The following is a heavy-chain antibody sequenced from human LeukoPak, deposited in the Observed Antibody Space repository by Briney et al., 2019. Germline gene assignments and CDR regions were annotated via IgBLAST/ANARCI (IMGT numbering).Heavy chain of an antibody. J-gene: IGHJ4*02. CDR1: GFTFNTYW. Sequence: GGSLRLSCAASGFTFNTYWMTWVRQTPGKGLEWVANIKEDGSQKNYVDSVRGRFTISRDNAKNSLYLQMNSLRAEDTAVYYCGRDGFSSAINSWGQGTLVTVSS. CDR3: GRDGFSSAINS. CDR2: IKEDGSQK. V-gene: IGHV3-7*01. D-gene: IGHD2-21*02.